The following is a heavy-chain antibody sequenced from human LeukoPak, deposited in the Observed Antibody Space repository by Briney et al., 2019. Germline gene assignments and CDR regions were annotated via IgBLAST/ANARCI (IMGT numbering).Heavy chain of an antibody. CDR3: ARHAQSPYSGSFDY. CDR2: IYYTGVT. V-gene: IGHV4-61*08. D-gene: IGHD1-26*01. Sequence: PSETLSLTCTVSGGSISSGGYYWSWIRQHPGKGLEWIAYIYYTGVTKFNPSLTSRVTISVDTSKNQFSLRLNSVTAADTAVYYCARHAQSPYSGSFDYWGQGTLVTVSS. CDR1: GGSISSGGYY. J-gene: IGHJ4*02.